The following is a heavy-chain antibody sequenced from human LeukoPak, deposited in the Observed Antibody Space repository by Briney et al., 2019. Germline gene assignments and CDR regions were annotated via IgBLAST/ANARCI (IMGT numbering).Heavy chain of an antibody. V-gene: IGHV3-30*18. CDR3: AKEHRIAVAATNWFDP. CDR1: GFTFSSYG. D-gene: IGHD6-19*01. CDR2: ISYDGSNK. Sequence: GTSLRLSSAASGFTFSSYGMHLVRQAPGKGLEWVAVISYDGSNKYYADSVKGRFTISRDNSKNTLYLQMNSLTAEDTAVYYCAKEHRIAVAATNWFDPWGQGTLVTVSS. J-gene: IGHJ5*02.